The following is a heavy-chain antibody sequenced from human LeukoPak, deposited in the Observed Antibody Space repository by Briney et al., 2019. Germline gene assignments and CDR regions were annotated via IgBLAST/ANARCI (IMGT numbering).Heavy chain of an antibody. CDR2: INHSGST. CDR1: GGSFSGYY. Sequence: PSETLSLTCAVYGGSFSGYYWSWIRQPPGKGLEWIGEINHSGSTNYNPSLKSRVTISVDTSKNQFSLKLSSVTAADTAVYYCARGVGSMVRGPRGWFDPWGQGTLVTVSS. J-gene: IGHJ5*02. D-gene: IGHD3-10*01. V-gene: IGHV4-34*01. CDR3: ARGVGSMVRGPRGWFDP.